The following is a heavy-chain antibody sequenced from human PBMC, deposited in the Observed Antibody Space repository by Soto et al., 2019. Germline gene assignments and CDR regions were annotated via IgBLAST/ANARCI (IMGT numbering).Heavy chain of an antibody. CDR1: GYTLTELS. J-gene: IGHJ4*02. Sequence: ASVKVSCKVSGYTLTELSMHCVRQAPGKVLEWMGGFDPEDGETIYAQKFQGRVTMTEDTSTDTAYMELSSLRSEDTAVYYCATSITMVRGVIITPHVTFDYWGQGTLVTVSS. CDR3: ATSITMVRGVIITPHVTFDY. D-gene: IGHD3-10*01. CDR2: FDPEDGET. V-gene: IGHV1-24*01.